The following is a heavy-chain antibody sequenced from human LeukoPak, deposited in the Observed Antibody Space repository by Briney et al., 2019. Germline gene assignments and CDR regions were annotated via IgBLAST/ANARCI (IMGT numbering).Heavy chain of an antibody. CDR3: ARDPWGYRAGVMDL. Sequence: AGSLRLSCAASGFTFSSYWMHWVRQAPGEGLVWVSRINTDGTTTTYADSVKGRSTISRDNPKNTLYLQMNSLRAEDTAVYYCARDPWGYRAGVMDLWGQGTLLTVSS. CDR1: GFTFSSYW. CDR2: INTDGTTT. J-gene: IGHJ4*02. D-gene: IGHD5-18*01. V-gene: IGHV3-74*01.